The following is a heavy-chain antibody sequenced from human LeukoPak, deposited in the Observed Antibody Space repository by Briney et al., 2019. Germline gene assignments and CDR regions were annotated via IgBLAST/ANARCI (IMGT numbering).Heavy chain of an antibody. Sequence: SVKVSCKASGGTFSSYAISWARQAPGQGLEWMGGIIPIFGTANYAQKFQGRVTITADESTSTAYMELSSLRSEDTAVYYCARDPDLVVGNWFAPWGQGTLVTVSS. J-gene: IGHJ5*02. CDR3: ARDPDLVVGNWFAP. CDR2: IIPIFGTA. CDR1: GGTFSSYA. V-gene: IGHV1-69*13. D-gene: IGHD2-15*01.